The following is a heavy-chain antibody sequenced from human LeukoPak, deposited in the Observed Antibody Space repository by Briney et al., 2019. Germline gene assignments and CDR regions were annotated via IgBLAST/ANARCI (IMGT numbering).Heavy chain of an antibody. CDR2: ISSSGSTI. Sequence: PGGSLRLSCAASGFTFSSYEMNWVRQAPGKGLEWVSYISSSGSTIYYADSVKGRFTISRDNAKNSLYLQMNSLRAEDTAVYYCARDTSYSTDDAFDIWGQGTMVTVSS. CDR1: GFTFSSYE. CDR3: ARDTSYSTDDAFDI. V-gene: IGHV3-48*03. J-gene: IGHJ3*02. D-gene: IGHD6-13*01.